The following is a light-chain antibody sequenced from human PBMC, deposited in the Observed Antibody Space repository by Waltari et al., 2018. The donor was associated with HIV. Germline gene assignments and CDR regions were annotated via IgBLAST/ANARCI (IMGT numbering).Light chain of an antibody. CDR3: QQYFNYPLT. J-gene: IGKJ5*01. Sequence: AIRLTQSPTSLSASTGDRITITCRPGQDISTYLAWFQQKPGEAPHLLIYGASSLENGVPSRFSGSGSGTNFSLTISCLQSEDFATYFCQQYFNYPLTFGQGTRLVIK. V-gene: IGKV1-8*01. CDR1: QDISTY. CDR2: GAS.